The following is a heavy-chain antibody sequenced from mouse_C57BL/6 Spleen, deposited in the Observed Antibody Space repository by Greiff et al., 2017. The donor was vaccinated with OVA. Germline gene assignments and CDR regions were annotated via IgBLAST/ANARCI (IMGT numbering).Heavy chain of an antibody. Sequence: EVKLLESGPELVKPGASVKISCKASGYSFTDYNMNWVKQSNGKSLEWIGVINPNYGTTSYNQKFKGKATLTVDQSSSTAYMQLNSLTSEDSAVYYCAMIYYGNYYAMDYWGQGTSVTVSS. CDR2: INPNYGTT. J-gene: IGHJ4*01. V-gene: IGHV1-39*01. D-gene: IGHD2-1*01. CDR3: AMIYYGNYYAMDY. CDR1: GYSFTDYN.